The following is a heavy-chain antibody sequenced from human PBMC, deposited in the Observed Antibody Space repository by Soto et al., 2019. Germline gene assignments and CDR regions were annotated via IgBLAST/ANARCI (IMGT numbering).Heavy chain of an antibody. D-gene: IGHD4-17*01. V-gene: IGHV4-31*03. Sequence: QVQLQESGPGLVKPSQTLSLTCTVSGGSISSGGYYWSWIRQHPGKGLEWIGYIYYSGSTYYNPSLKSRVTISVDTSKNRFSLKLSSVTAADTAVYYWARDGAYGDYEVFDYWGQGTLVSVSS. CDR2: IYYSGST. CDR3: ARDGAYGDYEVFDY. CDR1: GGSISSGGYY. J-gene: IGHJ4*02.